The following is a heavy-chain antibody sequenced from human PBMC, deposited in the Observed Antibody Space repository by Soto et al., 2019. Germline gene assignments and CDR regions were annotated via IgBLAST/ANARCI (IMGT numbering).Heavy chain of an antibody. V-gene: IGHV4-61*01. CDR1: GGSISSVSYY. Sequence: SETLSLTCTVSGGSISSVSYYWGWIRQHPGKGLEWIGNIYHSGSTNYNPSLKSRVTMSVDTSKNQFSLKLSSVTAADTAVYYCARYCSSVTCYGFDHWGQGTLVTVSS. J-gene: IGHJ5*02. CDR2: IYHSGST. D-gene: IGHD2-2*01. CDR3: ARYCSSVTCYGFDH.